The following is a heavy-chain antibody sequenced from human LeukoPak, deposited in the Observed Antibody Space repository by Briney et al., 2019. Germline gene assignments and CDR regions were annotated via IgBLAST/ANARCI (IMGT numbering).Heavy chain of an antibody. D-gene: IGHD2-15*01. V-gene: IGHV3-23*01. CDR1: GLTFSSHA. CDR2: ISGSGGST. J-gene: IGHJ4*02. CDR3: ARVVGPDY. Sequence: GGSLRLSCAASGLTFSSHAMSWVRQAPGKGLEWVSGISGSGGSTYYADSVRGRFTISRDNSKNTLYLQMNSLRAEDTAVYYCARVVGPDYWGQGTLVTVSS.